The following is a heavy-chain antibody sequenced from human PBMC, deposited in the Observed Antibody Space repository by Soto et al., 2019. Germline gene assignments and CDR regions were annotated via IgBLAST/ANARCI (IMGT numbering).Heavy chain of an antibody. CDR1: GFTFSSYG. J-gene: IGHJ4*02. V-gene: IGHV3-30*18. D-gene: IGHD6-19*01. CDR3: GKDTIAVAPTGDY. CDR2: ISYDGSNK. Sequence: QVQLVESGGGVVQPGRSLRLSCAASGFTFSSYGMNWVRQAPGKGLEWVAVISYDGSNKYYADSVKGRVTISRDMSKNMLYLKMDSLRVEDTAGYNWGKDTIAVAPTGDYWGQGTLVTVSS.